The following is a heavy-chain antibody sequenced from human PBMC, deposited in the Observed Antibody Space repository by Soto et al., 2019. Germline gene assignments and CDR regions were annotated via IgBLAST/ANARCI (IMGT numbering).Heavy chain of an antibody. CDR3: ARVLTGSSLFDY. CDR2: ISYSGST. Sequence: SETLSLTCTVSGGSISSDYWSWIRQPPGKGLEWIGYISYSGSTNYNPSLKSLVTISVDTSKNEFSLKLSSVTAADTAVYYCARVLTGSSLFDYWGQGTMVTV. V-gene: IGHV4-59*01. CDR1: GGSISSDY. J-gene: IGHJ4*02. D-gene: IGHD1-26*01.